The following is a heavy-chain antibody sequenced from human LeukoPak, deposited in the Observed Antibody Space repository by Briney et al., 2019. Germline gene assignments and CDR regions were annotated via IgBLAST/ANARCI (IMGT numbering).Heavy chain of an antibody. D-gene: IGHD5-18*01. CDR3: ARTEESGYSYGYFGYYYYMDV. V-gene: IGHV4-59*01. Sequence: SETLSLTCTVSGGSISSYYWSWIRQPPGKGLEYIGYIYYSGSTNYNPSLKSRVTISVDTSKNQFSLKLSSVTDADTAVYYCARTEESGYSYGYFGYYYYMDVWGKGTTVTVSS. CDR1: GGSISSYY. J-gene: IGHJ6*03. CDR2: IYYSGST.